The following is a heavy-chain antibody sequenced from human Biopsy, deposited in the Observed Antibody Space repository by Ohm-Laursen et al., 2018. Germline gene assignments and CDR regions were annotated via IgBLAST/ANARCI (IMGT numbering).Heavy chain of an antibody. J-gene: IGHJ2*01. CDR3: ASAGYNPDWNFDL. D-gene: IGHD5-24*01. CDR1: GGPIDRYY. Sequence: GTLSLTCTVSGGPIDRYYWSWIRQPPGKALEWIGYLYFTGRTSYNPSLKSRVTMSVNTSKKQFSLRLSSVTAADTAVYYCASAGYNPDWNFDLWGRGTRVTVSS. V-gene: IGHV4-59*12. CDR2: LYFTGRT.